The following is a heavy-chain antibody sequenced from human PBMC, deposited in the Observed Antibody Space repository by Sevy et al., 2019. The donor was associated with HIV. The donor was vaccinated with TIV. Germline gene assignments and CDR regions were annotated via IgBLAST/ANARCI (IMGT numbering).Heavy chain of an antibody. CDR3: ARQRIAARYYYYYGMDV. CDR2: IYYSGST. CDR1: GGSISSSSYY. V-gene: IGHV4-39*01. Sequence: SETLSLTCTVSGGSISSSSYYWGWIRQPPGKGLEWIGSIYYSGSTYYNPSLKSRVTISVDTSKNQFSLKLGSVTAADTAGYYCARQRIAARYYYYYGMDVWGQGTTVTVSS. D-gene: IGHD6-6*01. J-gene: IGHJ6*02.